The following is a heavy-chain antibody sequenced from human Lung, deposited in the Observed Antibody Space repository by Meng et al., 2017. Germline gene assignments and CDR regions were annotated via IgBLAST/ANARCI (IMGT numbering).Heavy chain of an antibody. D-gene: IGHD6-19*01. Sequence: LVGAGEGLVQPGGPWGPSCAVLGLSVSSNYMTWVRQAPGKGLEWISIIYSGGTIYYADTVRGRFTISRHTSKNTLYLQMNNLGEEDTAMYYCARDRVAEADGRYFDLWGRGTLVTVSS. V-gene: IGHV3-53*04. CDR2: IYSGGTI. CDR3: ARDRVAEADGRYFDL. CDR1: GLSVSSNY. J-gene: IGHJ2*01.